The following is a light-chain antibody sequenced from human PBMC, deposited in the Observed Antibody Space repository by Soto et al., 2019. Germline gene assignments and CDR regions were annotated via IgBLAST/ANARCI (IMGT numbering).Light chain of an antibody. CDR1: QSIISNF. V-gene: IGKV3-20*01. CDR2: DSS. Sequence: EIVLTQSPCTLSLSPGETASLSCWASQSIISNFLAWYQQRRGQPPRLLIYDSSRRASGIPARFTGSGSGTDFTLTISRVEPEDSAVYYCQQTFHSPRTFGQGTRLEI. J-gene: IGKJ2*01. CDR3: QQTFHSPRT.